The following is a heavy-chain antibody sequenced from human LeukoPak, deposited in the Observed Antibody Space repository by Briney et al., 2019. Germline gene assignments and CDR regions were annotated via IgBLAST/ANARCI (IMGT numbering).Heavy chain of an antibody. J-gene: IGHJ4*02. CDR1: GFTFSAYA. Sequence: GRSLRLSCAASGFTFSAYALHWVRQAPGKGLEWVSVISYDGSDKYYAGSVKGRFTISRDSSKNTLYLQMNSLRAEDTAVYYCAREGVVVMYDYWGQGTLVTVSS. D-gene: IGHD3-22*01. CDR3: AREGVVVMYDY. V-gene: IGHV3-30-3*01. CDR2: ISYDGSDK.